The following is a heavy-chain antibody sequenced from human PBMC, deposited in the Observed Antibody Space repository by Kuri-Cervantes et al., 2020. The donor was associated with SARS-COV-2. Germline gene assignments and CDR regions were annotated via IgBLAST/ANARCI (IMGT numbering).Heavy chain of an antibody. CDR1: GFTFDSYG. D-gene: IGHD3-16*01. V-gene: IGHV3-23*01. CDR2: ISGSGNSR. J-gene: IGHJ4*02. CDR3: ARVGLGGDFDY. Sequence: GESLKISCAASGFTFDSYGMSWVRQAPGKGLEWVSGISGSGNSRYYADSVKGRFTVSRDNAKNSLYLQMNSLRAEDTAVYYCARVGLGGDFDYWGQGTLVTVSS.